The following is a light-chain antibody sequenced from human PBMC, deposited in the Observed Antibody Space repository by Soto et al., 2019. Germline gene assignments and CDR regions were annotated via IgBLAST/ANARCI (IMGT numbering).Light chain of an antibody. CDR3: SSYAGSKAL. Sequence: QSALTQPPSASGSPGQSVTISCTGTSSDVGGYNYVSWYQQHPGKAPKLMIYEVSKRPSGVPDRFSGSKSGNTASLTVSGLQAEDEADYYCSSYAGSKALFVGGTKLPVL. J-gene: IGLJ2*01. CDR1: SSDVGGYNY. CDR2: EVS. V-gene: IGLV2-8*01.